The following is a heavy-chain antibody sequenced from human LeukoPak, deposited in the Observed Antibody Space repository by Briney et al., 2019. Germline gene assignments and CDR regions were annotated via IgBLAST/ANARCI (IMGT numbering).Heavy chain of an antibody. Sequence: SETLSLTCEVSGVSLSSYFWTWIRQPPGKPLQWLGYVYHSGSTHYNPSLRGRLSMSLDTSKKQFSLHLTSLTAADTAVYYCAREPLAASRGAFDLWGQGTLVTVSS. CDR1: GVSLSSYF. CDR3: AREPLAASRGAFDL. V-gene: IGHV4-59*01. CDR2: VYHSGST. J-gene: IGHJ3*01. D-gene: IGHD3-10*01.